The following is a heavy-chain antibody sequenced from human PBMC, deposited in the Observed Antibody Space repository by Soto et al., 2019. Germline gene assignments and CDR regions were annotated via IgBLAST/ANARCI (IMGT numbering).Heavy chain of an antibody. V-gene: IGHV1-18*01. CDR1: GYTFTNYG. CDR2: ISTDNGNT. CDR3: ARKFDGWWSWFDP. J-gene: IGHJ5*02. D-gene: IGHD2-8*02. Sequence: QVQLVQSGAEVKKPGASVKVSCQASGYTFTNYGISWVRKAPGQGLEWMGWISTDNGNTNYAQKLQGRVTMTTDTSTSTAYMELRSLRSDDTAVYYCARKFDGWWSWFDPWGQGTLVTVSS.